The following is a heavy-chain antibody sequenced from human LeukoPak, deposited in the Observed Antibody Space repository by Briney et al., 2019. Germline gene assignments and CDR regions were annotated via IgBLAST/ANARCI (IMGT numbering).Heavy chain of an antibody. J-gene: IGHJ6*03. V-gene: IGHV1-8*01. CDR1: RYTFTSYD. D-gene: IGHD3-9*01. CDR2: MNHNSGNT. Sequence: GASVQVSCEASRYTFTSYDINWVRQSTGPRREWMGWMNHNSGNTGYAQKFQSRVTMTRNTSISTAYMELSSLRSEDTAVYYCAREAEYDILTGSYYYYYYMDVWGKGTTVTISS. CDR3: AREAEYDILTGSYYYYYYMDV.